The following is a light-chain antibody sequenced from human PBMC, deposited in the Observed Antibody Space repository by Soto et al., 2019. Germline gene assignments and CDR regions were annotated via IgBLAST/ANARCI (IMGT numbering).Light chain of an antibody. CDR2: KAS. V-gene: IGKV1-5*03. Sequence: DIPMTQSPSTLSASVGDRVTITCRASQSISSWLAWYQQKPGKAPKLLIYKASSLESGVTSRFSGSGSGTEFTLTISRLQPDDLATYYCQQYNSYSTTFGQGTKVEIK. CDR3: QQYNSYSTT. CDR1: QSISSW. J-gene: IGKJ1*01.